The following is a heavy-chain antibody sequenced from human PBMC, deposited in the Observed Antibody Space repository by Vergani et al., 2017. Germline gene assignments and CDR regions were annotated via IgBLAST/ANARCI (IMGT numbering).Heavy chain of an antibody. V-gene: IGHV4-59*01. CDR3: ARNPYCGGDCYSDAFDL. Sequence: QMQLQESGPGLVKPSETLSLTCTVSGGSISSYYWSWIRQPPGKGLEWIGYIYYSGSTNYNPSLKSRVTISVDTSKNQFSLKLSSVTAADTAVYYCARNPYCGGDCYSDAFDLWGQGTMVTVSS. D-gene: IGHD2-21*02. J-gene: IGHJ3*01. CDR1: GGSISSYY. CDR2: IYYSGST.